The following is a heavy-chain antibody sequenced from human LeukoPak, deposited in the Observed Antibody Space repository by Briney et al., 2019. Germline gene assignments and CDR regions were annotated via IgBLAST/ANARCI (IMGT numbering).Heavy chain of an antibody. V-gene: IGHV1-46*01. Sequence: ASVKVSCKASGYTFTSYYMHWVRQAPGQGLEWMGIINPSGGSTSYAQKFQGGVTMTRDTSTSTVYMELSSLRSEDTAVYYCARARPQVTMVRGVKRITTTAFDYWGQGTLVTVSS. CDR3: ARARPQVTMVRGVKRITTTAFDY. J-gene: IGHJ4*02. CDR1: GYTFTSYY. D-gene: IGHD3-10*01. CDR2: INPSGGST.